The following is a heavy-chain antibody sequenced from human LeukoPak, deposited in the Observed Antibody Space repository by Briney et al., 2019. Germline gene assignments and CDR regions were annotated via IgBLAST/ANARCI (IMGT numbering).Heavy chain of an antibody. Sequence: SETLSLTCTVSAGSISSSNYYWGWIRQPPGKGLEWIGSIYYSGRTYYNPSLKSRVTISVDTSKKQFSLKLSSVTAADTAVYYCARDVRDSSGYYLRIFGYWGQGKLVTVSS. J-gene: IGHJ4*02. CDR1: AGSISSSNYY. CDR3: ARDVRDSSGYYLRIFGY. D-gene: IGHD3-22*01. CDR2: IYYSGRT. V-gene: IGHV4-39*02.